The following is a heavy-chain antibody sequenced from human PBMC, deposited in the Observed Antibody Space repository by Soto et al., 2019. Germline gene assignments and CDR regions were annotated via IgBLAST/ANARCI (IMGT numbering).Heavy chain of an antibody. J-gene: IGHJ6*02. V-gene: IGHV3-48*02. CDR3: ARDKIVATIYQHYYYYGMDV. Sequence: GGSLRLSCAASGFTFSSYSMNWVRQAPGKGLEWVSYISSSSSTIYYADSVKGRFTISRDNAKNSLYLQMNSLRDEDTAVYYCARDKIVATIYQHYYYYGMDVWGQGTTVTVSS. D-gene: IGHD2-2*02. CDR1: GFTFSSYS. CDR2: ISSSSSTI.